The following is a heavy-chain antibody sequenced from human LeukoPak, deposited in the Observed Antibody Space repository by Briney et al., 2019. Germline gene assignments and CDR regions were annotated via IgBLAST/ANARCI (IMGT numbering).Heavy chain of an antibody. Sequence: ASVKVSCKASGYTFTSYDINWVRQATGHGLEWMGWMNPNRRNTGYAQKFQGRVTMTRNTSISTAYMELSSLRSEDTAVYYCAREFPNYDFWSGYYGDYYFDYWGQGTLVTVSS. CDR2: MNPNRRNT. CDR3: AREFPNYDFWSGYYGDYYFDY. D-gene: IGHD3-3*01. V-gene: IGHV1-8*01. J-gene: IGHJ4*02. CDR1: GYTFTSYD.